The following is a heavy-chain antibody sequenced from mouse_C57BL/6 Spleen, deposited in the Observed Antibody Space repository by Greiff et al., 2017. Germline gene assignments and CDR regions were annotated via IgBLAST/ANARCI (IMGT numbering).Heavy chain of an antibody. CDR2: IRNKANGYTT. J-gene: IGHJ2*01. Sequence: EVKLVESGGGLVQPGGSLSLSCAASGFTFTDYYMSWVRQPPGKALEWLGFIRNKANGYTTEYSASVKGRFTISRDNSQSILYLQMNALRAEDSATYYCARSSSYSYYFDYWGQGTTLTVSS. D-gene: IGHD1-1*01. CDR3: ARSSSYSYYFDY. V-gene: IGHV7-3*01. CDR1: GFTFTDYY.